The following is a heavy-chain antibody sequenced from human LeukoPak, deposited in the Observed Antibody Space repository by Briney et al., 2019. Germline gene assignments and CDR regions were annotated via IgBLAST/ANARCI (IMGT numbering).Heavy chain of an antibody. CDR1: GGSISSYY. J-gene: IGHJ4*02. CDR2: IYYSGST. V-gene: IGHV4-59*08. D-gene: IGHD5-24*01. Sequence: SETLPLTCTVSGGSISSYYWSWIRQPPGKGLEWIGYIYYSGSTNYNPSLKSRVTISVDTSKNQFSLKLSSVTAADTAVYYCARQRYGYNSAPDYWGQGTLVTVSS. CDR3: ARQRYGYNSAPDY.